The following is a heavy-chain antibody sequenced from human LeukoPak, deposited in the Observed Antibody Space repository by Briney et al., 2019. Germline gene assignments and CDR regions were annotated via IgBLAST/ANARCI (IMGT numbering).Heavy chain of an antibody. CDR1: GDSISSGGYY. D-gene: IGHD6-19*01. CDR3: ARWYSSGWTRYFDY. CDR2: IYYSGST. Sequence: SETLSLTCTVSGDSISSGGYYWSWIHQHPGKGLEWIGYIYYSGSTYYTPSLKSRATISLDTSKNQFSLQLSSATAADTAVYYCARWYSSGWTRYFDYWGQGTLVTVSS. V-gene: IGHV4-31*03. J-gene: IGHJ4*02.